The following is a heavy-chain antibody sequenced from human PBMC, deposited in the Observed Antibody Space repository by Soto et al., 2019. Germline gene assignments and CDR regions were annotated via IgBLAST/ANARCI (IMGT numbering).Heavy chain of an antibody. CDR1: GFTFIDAC. J-gene: IGHJ4*02. Sequence: EVHLVESGGGLVKPGGSLRLSCVGSGFTFIDACMSWVRQAPGKGLEWVGRLKSETDGGTADYAAPVEGRFNISRDDSKNTLYLQMNSLNSEDTAVYYCMTAPGLNVLFWGQGALVTVSS. D-gene: IGHD3-16*01. V-gene: IGHV3-15*01. CDR3: MTAPGLNVLF. CDR2: LKSETDGGTA.